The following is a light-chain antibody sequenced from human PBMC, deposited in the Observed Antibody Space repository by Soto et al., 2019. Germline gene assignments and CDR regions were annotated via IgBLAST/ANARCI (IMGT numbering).Light chain of an antibody. CDR2: GAF. CDR1: QSVSSSY. V-gene: IGKV3-20*01. Sequence: EIVLTQSPGTLSLSPGERATLSCRASQSVSSSYLAWYQQKPGQAPRLLIYGAFNRATGIPDRFSGSGSGTEFTLTISSLESADFAVYYCQQYGSSPSITFGQGTRLEIK. J-gene: IGKJ5*01. CDR3: QQYGSSPSIT.